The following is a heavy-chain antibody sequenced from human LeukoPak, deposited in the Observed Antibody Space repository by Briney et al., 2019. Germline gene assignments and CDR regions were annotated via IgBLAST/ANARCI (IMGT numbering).Heavy chain of an antibody. CDR3: ATTRTQWFGELSLTPNGMDV. Sequence: ASVKVSCKVSGYTLTELSMHWVRQAPGKGLEWMGGFDPEDGETIYAQKFQGRVTMTEDTSTDTAYMELSSLRSEDTAVYYCATTRTQWFGELSLTPNGMDVWGQGTTVTVFS. CDR1: GYTLTELS. D-gene: IGHD3-10*01. J-gene: IGHJ6*02. CDR2: FDPEDGET. V-gene: IGHV1-24*01.